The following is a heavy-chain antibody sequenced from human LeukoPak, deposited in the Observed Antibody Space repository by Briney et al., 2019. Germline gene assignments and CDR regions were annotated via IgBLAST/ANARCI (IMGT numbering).Heavy chain of an antibody. J-gene: IGHJ6*02. Sequence: SETLSLNCAVYGGSFSGYYWSWIRQPPGKGLEWIGEINHSGSTNYNPSLKSRVTISVDTSKNQFSLKLSSVTAADTAVYYCARGLMSDIVVVPAAMGMDYYGMDVWGQGTTVTVSS. CDR3: ARGLMSDIVVVPAAMGMDYYGMDV. CDR1: GGSFSGYY. V-gene: IGHV4-34*01. CDR2: INHSGST. D-gene: IGHD2-2*01.